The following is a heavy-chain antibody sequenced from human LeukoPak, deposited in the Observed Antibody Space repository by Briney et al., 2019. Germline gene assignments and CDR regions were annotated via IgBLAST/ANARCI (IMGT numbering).Heavy chain of an antibody. J-gene: IGHJ2*01. D-gene: IGHD2-2*01. CDR2: IYYSGST. CDR3: ASYAKDIVVLPAASIYWYFDL. V-gene: IGHV4-59*12. CDR1: GGSISSYY. Sequence: SETLSLTCTVAGGSISSYYWSWIRQPPGKGLEWIGYIYYSGSTNYNPSLKSRVTISVDTSKNQFSLKPSSVTAADTAVYYCASYAKDIVVLPAASIYWYFDLWGRGTLVTVSS.